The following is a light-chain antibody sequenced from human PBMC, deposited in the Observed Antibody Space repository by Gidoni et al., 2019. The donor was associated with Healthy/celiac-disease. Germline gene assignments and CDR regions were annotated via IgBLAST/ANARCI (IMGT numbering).Light chain of an antibody. V-gene: IGLV3-1*01. CDR1: KLGDKY. CDR2: QDS. J-gene: IGLJ1*01. CDR3: QAWDSSTAPYV. Sequence: SYEQTQPPSVSVSPGQTASITCSGDKLGDKYACWYQQKPGQSPVLVIYQDSKRPSGIPERFSGSNSGNTATLTISGTQAMDEADYYCQAWDSSTAPYVFGTGTKVTVL.